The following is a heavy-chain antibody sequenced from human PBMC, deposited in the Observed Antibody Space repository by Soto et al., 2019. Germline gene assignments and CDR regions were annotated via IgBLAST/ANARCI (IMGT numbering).Heavy chain of an antibody. CDR1: GYTFTSYY. Sequence: QVQLVQSGAEVKKPGASVKVSCKASGYTFTSYYMHWVRQAPGQGLEWMGIINPSGGSTSYAQKCQGRVTMTRDTSTSTVYMELSSLRSEDTAVYYCARVGCSGGSCYSALVVWGQGTTVTVSS. CDR2: INPSGGST. CDR3: ARVGCSGGSCYSALVV. D-gene: IGHD2-15*01. J-gene: IGHJ6*02. V-gene: IGHV1-46*01.